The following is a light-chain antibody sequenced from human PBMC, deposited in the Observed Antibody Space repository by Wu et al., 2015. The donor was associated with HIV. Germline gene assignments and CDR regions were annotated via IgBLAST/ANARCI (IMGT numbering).Light chain of an antibody. V-gene: IGKV3-20*01. CDR1: QSVSSSY. CDR2: GAS. Sequence: EIVLTQSPGTLSLSPGERVTLSCRASQSVSSSYLAWYQQKLGQAPRLLIYGASSRATGIPDRFSGSGSGTDFTLTISRLEPEDFAVYYCQQYGNSPWTFGQGTKVEIK. J-gene: IGKJ1*01. CDR3: QQYGNSPWT.